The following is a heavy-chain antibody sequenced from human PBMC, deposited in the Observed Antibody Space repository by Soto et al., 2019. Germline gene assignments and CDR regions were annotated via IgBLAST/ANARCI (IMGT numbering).Heavy chain of an antibody. J-gene: IGHJ4*02. CDR1: GGTFSSYA. V-gene: IGHV1-69*01. D-gene: IGHD3-22*01. Sequence: QVQLVQSGAEVKKPGSSVKVSCKASGGTFSSYAISWVRQAPGQGLEWMGGIIPIFGTANYAQKFQGRVTITAAESTSTAYMEHSSLRSEDSAVYYCARDQGGNYYDSSGFVYYWGQGTLVTVSS. CDR3: ARDQGGNYYDSSGFVYY. CDR2: IIPIFGTA.